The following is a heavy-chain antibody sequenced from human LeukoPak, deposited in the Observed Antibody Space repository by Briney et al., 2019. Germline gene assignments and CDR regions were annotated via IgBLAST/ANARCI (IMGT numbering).Heavy chain of an antibody. D-gene: IGHD2-21*01. V-gene: IGHV3-7*01. CDR1: GFTFSSFW. J-gene: IGHJ4*02. CDR2: IKEDGSEK. Sequence: GGSLRLSCAASGFTFSSFWMSWVRQAPGKGLEWVAAIKEDGSEKNYVDSVKGRFTISRDNAKNSLFLQMNSLRPEDTAVYYCVRDRSRLIYWGQGTQVTVSS. CDR3: VRDRSRLIY.